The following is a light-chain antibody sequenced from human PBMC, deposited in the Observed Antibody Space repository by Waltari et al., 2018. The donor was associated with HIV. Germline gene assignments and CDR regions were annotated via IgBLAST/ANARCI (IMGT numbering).Light chain of an antibody. CDR3: QSHDSSLSGYV. CDR2: GNS. Sequence: GQRVTISCTGSSSNIGAGYHVHWYQQLPGTAPKLLIYGNSNRPSGVPDRFSGSKSGTSASLAITGLQAEDEADYHCQSHDSSLSGYVFGTGTKVTVL. CDR1: SSNIGAGYH. V-gene: IGLV1-40*01. J-gene: IGLJ1*01.